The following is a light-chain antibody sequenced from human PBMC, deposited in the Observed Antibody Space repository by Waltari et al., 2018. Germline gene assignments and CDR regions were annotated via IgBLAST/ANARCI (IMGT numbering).Light chain of an antibody. CDR1: QSVSSY. J-gene: IGKJ5*01. V-gene: IGKV3-11*01. Sequence: EIVLTQSPATLSLFPGERATLSCRASQSVSSYLAWYQQKPGQPPRLLIYHASTRATGIPARFSGRGSGTDFTLIITNVEPEDFAVYYCQQRSDWPPLTFGQGTRLEIK. CDR3: QQRSDWPPLT. CDR2: HAS.